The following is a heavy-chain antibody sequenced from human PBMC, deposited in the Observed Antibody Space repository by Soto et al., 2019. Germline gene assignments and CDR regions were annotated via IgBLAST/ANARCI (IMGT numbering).Heavy chain of an antibody. CDR1: GDSVSSRFW. J-gene: IGHJ4*02. D-gene: IGHD6-13*01. Sequence: QVELQESGPGLVKPSGTLSLTCAVSGDSVSSRFWWSWVRQSPGKGLDWIGEIYHSGSANYNPSLKSRVTMSVDNSKTQFSLKLNSVTAADTSVYYCSRYNAASGTYYFDYWGQGTLVTVSS. CDR2: IYHSGSA. V-gene: IGHV4-4*02. CDR3: SRYNAASGTYYFDY.